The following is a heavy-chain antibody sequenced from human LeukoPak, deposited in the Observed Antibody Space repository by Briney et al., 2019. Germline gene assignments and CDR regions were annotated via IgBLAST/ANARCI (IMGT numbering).Heavy chain of an antibody. CDR3: ARSGSTSNPV. V-gene: IGHV3-23*01. J-gene: IGHJ4*02. Sequence: GGSLRLSCAASGIAFSTYAMSWVRQAPGKGLEWVSAISGSGGSTYYADSVKGRFTISRDNSKNTLYLQMNSLRAEDTAVYYCARSGSTSNPVWGQGTLVTVSS. CDR2: ISGSGGST. D-gene: IGHD2-2*01. CDR1: GIAFSTYA.